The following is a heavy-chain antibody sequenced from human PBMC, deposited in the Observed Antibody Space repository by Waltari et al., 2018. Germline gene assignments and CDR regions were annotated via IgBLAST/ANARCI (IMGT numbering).Heavy chain of an antibody. Sequence: EVQLLESGGGLVQPGGSLRLSCAASGFTFSSYAMSWVRQAPGKGLEWVSAISGSGGSTYYADSGKGRFTISRDNSKNTLYLQMNSLRAEDTAVYYCAKGHCSGGSCYSGVNWFDPWGQGTLVTVSS. CDR2: ISGSGGST. J-gene: IGHJ5*02. D-gene: IGHD2-15*01. CDR3: AKGHCSGGSCYSGVNWFDP. CDR1: GFTFSSYA. V-gene: IGHV3-23*01.